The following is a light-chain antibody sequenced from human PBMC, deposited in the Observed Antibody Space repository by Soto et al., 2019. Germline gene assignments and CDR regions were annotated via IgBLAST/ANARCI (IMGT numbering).Light chain of an antibody. CDR3: QQSGGSRGYT. Sequence: EIVLTQSPGILSLSPGDRATLSCRASQTITKSYLAWYQQKPGQAPRLGVYGASSRGTGIPDGFSGSGSGADFTLTIGRLEPEDFAVYSGQQSGGSRGYTFGQGPKLDIK. CDR1: QTITKSY. V-gene: IGKV3-20*01. J-gene: IGKJ2*01. CDR2: GAS.